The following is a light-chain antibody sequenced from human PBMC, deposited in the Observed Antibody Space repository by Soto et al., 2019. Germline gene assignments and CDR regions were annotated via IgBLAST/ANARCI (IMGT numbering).Light chain of an antibody. V-gene: IGLV2-14*01. J-gene: IGLJ2*01. CDR3: SSYTSGSTLV. CDR1: TTDVGGYNY. CDR2: EVS. Sequence: QSALTQPASVSGSPGQSITISCTGTTTDVGGYNYVSWYQQHTGKAPKDVIYEVSNRPSWISNRFSGSKSGNTASVTLSGLRAEDEADYYCSSYTSGSTLVFGGGTKLTVL.